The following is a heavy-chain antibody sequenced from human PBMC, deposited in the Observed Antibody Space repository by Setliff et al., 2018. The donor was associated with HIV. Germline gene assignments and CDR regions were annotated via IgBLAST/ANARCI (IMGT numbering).Heavy chain of an antibody. J-gene: IGHJ1*01. Sequence: SETLSLTCNVSGGSIRSSSYYWGWIRQPPGKGLEWIGSIYYRGNTYYNPSLKSRVTISVDTSKNQFSLKLTSVTAADTAVYYCARRYGAVKSVVTVVAKYFPHWGQGTLVTVSS. V-gene: IGHV4-39*01. CDR1: GGSIRSSSYY. CDR3: ARRYGAVKSVVTVVAKYFPH. CDR2: IYYRGNT. D-gene: IGHD2-21*02.